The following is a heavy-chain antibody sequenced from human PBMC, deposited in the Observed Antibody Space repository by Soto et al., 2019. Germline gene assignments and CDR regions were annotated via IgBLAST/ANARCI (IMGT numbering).Heavy chain of an antibody. CDR2: ISPYNGIT. D-gene: IGHD5-18*01. CDR3: ARGPPGGRGYSSGYFHD. J-gene: IGHJ4*02. V-gene: IGHV1-18*04. CDR1: GSPFTDYG. Sequence: ASVTVSCTAFGSPFTDYGFNWVRQAPAPGLEWMGWISPYNGITKYAQQLEGRVTMTTDTPTSTAYMELRSLRAYDTAVYYCARGPPGGRGYSSGYFHDGGQGTLVTVSS.